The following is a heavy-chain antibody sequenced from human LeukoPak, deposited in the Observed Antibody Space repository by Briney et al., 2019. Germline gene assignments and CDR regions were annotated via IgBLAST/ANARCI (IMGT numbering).Heavy chain of an antibody. Sequence: GGSLSLSCAASGFTFSSYSMNWVRQAPGKGLEWVSSISSSSSYIYYADSVKGRFTISRDNAKNSLYLQMNSLRAEDTAVYYCARDSAGWYDILTGYLGAHAFDIWGQGTMVTVSS. D-gene: IGHD3-9*01. CDR2: ISSSSSYI. J-gene: IGHJ3*02. CDR1: GFTFSSYS. V-gene: IGHV3-21*01. CDR3: ARDSAGWYDILTGYLGAHAFDI.